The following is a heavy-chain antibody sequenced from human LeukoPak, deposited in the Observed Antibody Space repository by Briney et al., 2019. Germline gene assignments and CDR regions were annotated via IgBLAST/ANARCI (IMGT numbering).Heavy chain of an antibody. CDR1: GFTFSTYP. CDR2: ISSSSSTT. V-gene: IGHV3-48*01. J-gene: IGHJ6*03. D-gene: IGHD3-3*01. Sequence: GGSLRLSCTASGFTFSTYPMNWVRQAPGKGLEWVSYISSSSSTTYYADSVKGRFTLSRDNAKNSLYLQINSLRAEDTAAYYCAREDFWSGSYYMDVWGKGTTVTVSS. CDR3: AREDFWSGSYYMDV.